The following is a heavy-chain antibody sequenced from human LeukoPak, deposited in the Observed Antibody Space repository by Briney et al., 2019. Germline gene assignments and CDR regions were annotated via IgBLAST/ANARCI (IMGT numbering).Heavy chain of an antibody. D-gene: IGHD2-2*02. Sequence: SETLSLTCAVYGGSFSGYYWSWIRQPPGKGLEWIGEINHSGSTNYNPPLKSRVTISVDTSKNQFSLKLSSVTAADTAVYYCARGTLGYCSSTSCYRGGLVYWGQGTLVTVSS. CDR1: GGSFSGYY. J-gene: IGHJ4*02. CDR3: ARGTLGYCSSTSCYRGGLVY. V-gene: IGHV4-34*01. CDR2: INHSGST.